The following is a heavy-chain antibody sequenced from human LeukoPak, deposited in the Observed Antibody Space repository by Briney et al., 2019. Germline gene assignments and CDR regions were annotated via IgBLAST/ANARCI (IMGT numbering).Heavy chain of an antibody. V-gene: IGHV6-1*01. D-gene: IGHD3-22*01. J-gene: IGHJ4*02. CDR2: TYYRSKWYN. Sequence: SQTLSLTCVISGDSVSSNSAAWNWIRQSPSRGLEWLGRTYYRSKWYNDYAVPVKSRLTIDPDTSKNQFSLHLNSVTPEDTAVYYCARGVGYDGSRYYYFDYWGQGTLVTVSS. CDR1: GDSVSSNSAA. CDR3: ARGVGYDGSRYYYFDY.